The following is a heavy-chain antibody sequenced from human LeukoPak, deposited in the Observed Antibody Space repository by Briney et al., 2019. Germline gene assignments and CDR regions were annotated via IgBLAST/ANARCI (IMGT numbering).Heavy chain of an antibody. J-gene: IGHJ6*02. CDR1: GGSISGSSYY. CDR2: IYYSGST. Sequence: SETLSLTCTVSGGSISGSSYYWGWIRQPPGKGLEWIGSIYYSGSTYYNPSLKSRVTISVDTSKNQFSLKLSSVTAADTAVYYCARQSYYYYGMDVWGQGTTVTVSS. CDR3: ARQSYYYYGMDV. V-gene: IGHV4-39*01.